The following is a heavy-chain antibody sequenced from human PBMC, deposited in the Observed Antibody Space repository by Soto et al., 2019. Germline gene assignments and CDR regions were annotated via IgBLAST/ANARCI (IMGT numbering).Heavy chain of an antibody. J-gene: IGHJ6*02. Sequence: GGSLRLSCSASGFSFSYYAMHWVRQAPGQGLEYVAAISTEGGSAYYADSVKGRITVSRDNSKNTMYLQLINLRPDDTAVYHCAKTRIAVRELMGYYYGMDVWGQGTTVTVSS. CDR3: AKTRIAVRELMGYYYGMDV. CDR2: ISTEGGSA. CDR1: GFSFSYYA. D-gene: IGHD3-10*01. V-gene: IGHV3-64D*06.